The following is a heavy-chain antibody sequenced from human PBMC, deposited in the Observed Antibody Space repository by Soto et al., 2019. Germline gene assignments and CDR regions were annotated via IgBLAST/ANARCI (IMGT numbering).Heavy chain of an antibody. J-gene: IGHJ6*02. CDR1: GFTFSGYW. CDR2: IKQDGSEQ. Sequence: EVQLVESGGGLVQPGGSLRLSCAASGFTFSGYWMSWVRQAPGKGLEWVANIKQDGSEQFYVDSVKGRFTISRDDAKNSLYLQMNSLRAEDTAVYYCAREAVWGQGTTVTVSS. V-gene: IGHV3-7*05. CDR3: AREAV.